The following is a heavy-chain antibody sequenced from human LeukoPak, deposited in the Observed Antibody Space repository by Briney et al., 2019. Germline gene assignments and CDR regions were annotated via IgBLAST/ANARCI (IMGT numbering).Heavy chain of an antibody. CDR1: GFTFSSYW. CDR3: AKPTPTYYDSTWNHDY. CDR2: IKQDGSEK. J-gene: IGHJ4*02. Sequence: GGSLRLSCAASGFTFSSYWMSWVRQAPGKGLEWVANIKQDGSEKYYVDSVKGRFTISRDNAKNSLYLQMNSLRAEDTAVYYCAKPTPTYYDSTWNHDYWGQGTLVTVSS. V-gene: IGHV3-7*03. D-gene: IGHD3-22*01.